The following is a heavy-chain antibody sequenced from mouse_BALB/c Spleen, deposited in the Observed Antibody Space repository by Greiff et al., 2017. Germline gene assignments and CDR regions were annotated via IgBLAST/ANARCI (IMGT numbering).Heavy chain of an antibody. D-gene: IGHD2-14*01. CDR1: GYTFTSYW. CDR3: ARRYDPMDY. CDR2: IYPGDGDT. Sequence: QVQLQQSGAELARPGASVKLSCKASGYTFTSYWMQWVKQRPGQGLEWIGAIYPGDGDTRYTQKFKGKATLTADKSSSTAYMQLSSLASEDSAVYYCARRYDPMDYWGQGTSVTVSS. V-gene: IGHV1-87*01. J-gene: IGHJ4*01.